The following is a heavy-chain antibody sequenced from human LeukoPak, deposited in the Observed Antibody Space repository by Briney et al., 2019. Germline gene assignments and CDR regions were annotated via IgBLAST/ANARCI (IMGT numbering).Heavy chain of an antibody. CDR3: AKGYIQLWWFDY. D-gene: IGHD2-21*01. J-gene: IGHJ4*02. Sequence: PGGSLRLSCAASGFTFSTYAMSWVRQAPGKGLQWVSLISGSGDGAHYADSVKGRFTISRDNSKNTVYLQMNNLRAEDTAVYYCAKGYIQLWWFDYWGQGTLVTVSS. V-gene: IGHV3-23*01. CDR1: GFTFSTYA. CDR2: ISGSGDGA.